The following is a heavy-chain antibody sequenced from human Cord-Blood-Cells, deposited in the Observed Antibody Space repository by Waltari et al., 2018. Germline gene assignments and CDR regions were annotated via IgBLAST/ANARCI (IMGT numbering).Heavy chain of an antibody. V-gene: IGHV4-34*01. CDR3: ARGYCSSTSCYTPFYYYYGMDV. CDR1: GGSFSGYY. J-gene: IGHJ6*02. Sequence: QVQLQQWGAGLLKPSETLSLTCAVYGGSFSGYYWSWIRQHPGKGLEWIGEINHSGSTNYNPSLKSRVTISVDTSKNQFSLKLSSVTAADTAVYYCARGYCSSTSCYTPFYYYYGMDVWGQGTTVTVSS. D-gene: IGHD2-2*02. CDR2: INHSGST.